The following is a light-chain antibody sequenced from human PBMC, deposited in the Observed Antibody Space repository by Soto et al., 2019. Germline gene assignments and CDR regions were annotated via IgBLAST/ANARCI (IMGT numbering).Light chain of an antibody. CDR3: MQALNAAACT. V-gene: IGKV3-11*01. J-gene: IGKJ1*01. CDR2: DAS. CDR1: QSVGKY. Sequence: EIGGSKGPTILPESPGERATLSCRASQSVGKYLVWYQQRPGQAPRLLIYDASNRATGIPARFSGSGSGTDFTLTISSVEAEDVGVYYCMQALNAAACTFGPGTKVDIK.